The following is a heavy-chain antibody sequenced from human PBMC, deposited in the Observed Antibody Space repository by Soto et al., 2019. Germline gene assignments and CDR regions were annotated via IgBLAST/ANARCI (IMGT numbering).Heavy chain of an antibody. Sequence: SETLSLTCALAGDSVSSNSAGWSWVRQSPSRGLEWLGRTYYRSNWYYDYAVSVRVRITINPDTSNNQYSLQLNSVTPEDTAVYFCAKGEQYSGRIFDYWGQGTLVTVSS. J-gene: IGHJ4*01. CDR1: GDSVSSNSAG. CDR3: AKGEQYSGRIFDY. V-gene: IGHV6-1*01. CDR2: TYYRSNWYY. D-gene: IGHD1-26*01.